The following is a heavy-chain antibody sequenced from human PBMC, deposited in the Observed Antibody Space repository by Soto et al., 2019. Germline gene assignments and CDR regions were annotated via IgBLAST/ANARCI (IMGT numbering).Heavy chain of an antibody. D-gene: IGHD6-19*01. J-gene: IGHJ4*02. CDR1: GFTFSSYA. Sequence: EVQLLESAGGLVQPGGSLRLSCAASGFTFSSYAMRWVRQAPGKGLEWVSAISGSGGNTYYADSVKGRFTISRDNSKNTLFLQMNSLRAEDTAVYYCAKCAGSGWYPYYWGQGTLVTVSS. CDR2: ISGSGGNT. V-gene: IGHV3-23*01. CDR3: AKCAGSGWYPYY.